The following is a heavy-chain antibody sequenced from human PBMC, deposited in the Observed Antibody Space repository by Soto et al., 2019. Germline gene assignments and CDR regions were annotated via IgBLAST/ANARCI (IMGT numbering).Heavy chain of an antibody. Sequence: VQLAESGGGFVEPGGSLRLSCAASGFTFTKAWMNWVRQAPGKGLEWVGRIKKNTDAGSADYATPVEGRFSISRDDSNSMVYLQLTNLKPEDAAVYYCTTTVHFNGKEYLFGVDVWGQGTTVTVS. J-gene: IGHJ6*02. CDR2: IKKNTDAGSA. CDR3: TTTVHFNGKEYLFGVDV. CDR1: GFTFTKAW. D-gene: IGHD3-3*02. V-gene: IGHV3-15*01.